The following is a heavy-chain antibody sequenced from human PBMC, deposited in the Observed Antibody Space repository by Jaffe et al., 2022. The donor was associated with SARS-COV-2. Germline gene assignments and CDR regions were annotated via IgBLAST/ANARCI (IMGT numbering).Heavy chain of an antibody. CDR3: ARGYCSSTSCYRSAFDI. Sequence: QVQLVQSGSELKKPGASVKVSCKASGYTFTTYAMNWVRQAPGQGLEWMGWINTNTGNPTYAQGFTGRFVFSLDTSVSTAYLQISSLKAEDTAVYYCARGYCSSTSCYRSAFDIWGQGAMVTVSS. D-gene: IGHD2-2*02. J-gene: IGHJ3*02. CDR2: INTNTGNP. CDR1: GYTFTTYA. V-gene: IGHV7-4-1*02.